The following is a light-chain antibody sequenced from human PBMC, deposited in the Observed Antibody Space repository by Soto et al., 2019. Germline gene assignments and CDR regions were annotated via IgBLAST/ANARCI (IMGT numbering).Light chain of an antibody. CDR1: SSDVGGYNY. CDR3: SSYTRVSRYG. V-gene: IGLV2-14*01. J-gene: IGLJ1*01. CDR2: DVS. Sequence: QSVLTQPASVSGSPGQSITISCTGTSSDVGGYNYVSWYQQHPGKAPKLMIYDVSNRPSGVSNRFSGSKSGNTASLTISGLQAEEEADYYCSSYTRVSRYGFGTGTKLTVL.